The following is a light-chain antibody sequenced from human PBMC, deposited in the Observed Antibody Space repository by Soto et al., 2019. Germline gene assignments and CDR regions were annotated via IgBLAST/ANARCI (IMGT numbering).Light chain of an antibody. CDR2: GAS. J-gene: IGKJ5*01. V-gene: IGKV3-15*01. CDR1: QRVSSN. Sequence: EIVMTQSPATLSVSPGERATISCRASQRVSSNLAWYQQKPGQAPRLLVYGASTRATIIPARFSGSRSGTEFTLTISSLQSEDFAAYYCQQYNTWPPTFGQGTRVEIK. CDR3: QQYNTWPPT.